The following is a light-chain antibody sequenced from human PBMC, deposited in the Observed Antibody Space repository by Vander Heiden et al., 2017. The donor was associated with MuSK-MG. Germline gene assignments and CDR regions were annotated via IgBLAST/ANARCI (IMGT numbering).Light chain of an antibody. CDR1: QSISSW. J-gene: IGKJ1*01. V-gene: IGKV1-5*03. Sequence: DIQMTQSPSTLSASVGDRVTITCRASQSISSWSAWYQQKPGKAPKCMIYKAASLDSGVPSRYSGGESGTEFTLTISSLQPDDFAAYYCQQYSSYSWTFGQGTKVEIK. CDR3: QQYSSYSWT. CDR2: KAA.